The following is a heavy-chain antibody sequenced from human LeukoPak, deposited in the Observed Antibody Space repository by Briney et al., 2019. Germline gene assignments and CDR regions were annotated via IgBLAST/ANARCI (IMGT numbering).Heavy chain of an antibody. CDR3: ASDYFGSGSYHPYYYYGMDV. CDR1: RGTFTSYA. Sequence: ASVKVSCKTSRGTFTSYAISWVRQAPGQGLEWMGRIIPILGISNYAQKFQGRVTITADKSTSTAYMELSSLRSEDTAVYYCASDYFGSGSYHPYYYYGMDVWGQGTTVTDS. D-gene: IGHD3-10*01. V-gene: IGHV1-69*04. CDR2: IIPILGIS. J-gene: IGHJ6*02.